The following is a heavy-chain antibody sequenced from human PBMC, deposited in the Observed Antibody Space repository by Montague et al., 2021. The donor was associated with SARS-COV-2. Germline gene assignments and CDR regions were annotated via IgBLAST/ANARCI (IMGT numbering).Heavy chain of an antibody. Sequence: SETLSLTCAVYGGSFSDYFWTWIRQPPGKGLEWIGEINHRGTSNCNPSLKSRVSISVDTSKNQFSLYLGSVTAADTAVYYCARGRQHFNMIVVVMTGGEYYFDYWGQGTLVTVPS. V-gene: IGHV4-34*01. CDR2: INHRGTS. CDR1: GGSFSDYF. CDR3: ARGRQHFNMIVVVMTGGEYYFDY. D-gene: IGHD3-22*01. J-gene: IGHJ4*02.